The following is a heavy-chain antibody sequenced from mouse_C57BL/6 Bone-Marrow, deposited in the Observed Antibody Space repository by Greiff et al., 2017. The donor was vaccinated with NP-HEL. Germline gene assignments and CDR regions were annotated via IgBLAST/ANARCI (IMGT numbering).Heavy chain of an antibody. CDR1: GYTFTDYY. D-gene: IGHD4-1*01. CDR2: INPYNGGT. V-gene: IGHV1-19*01. CDR3: ARELTGFDY. J-gene: IGHJ2*01. Sequence: EVQLQQSGPVLVKPGASVKMSCKASGYTFTDYYMNWVKQSHGKSLEWIGVINPYNGGTSYNQKFKGKATLTVDKSSSTAYMELNSLTSEDSAVYYCARELTGFDYWGQGTTLTGSS.